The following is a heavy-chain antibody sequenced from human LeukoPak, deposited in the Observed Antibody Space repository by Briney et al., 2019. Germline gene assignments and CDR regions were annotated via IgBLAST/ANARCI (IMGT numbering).Heavy chain of an antibody. Sequence: ASQTLSLTCTVSGGPISSGNYYWSWIRQPAGKGLEWIGRICTSGSTKYNPSLKSRVTISVDTSKNQITLKLSSVTAADTAVYYCARGDFWSGYYSDNWGQGTLVTVSS. V-gene: IGHV4-61*02. CDR1: GGPISSGNYY. J-gene: IGHJ4*02. CDR3: ARGDFWSGYYSDN. CDR2: ICTSGST. D-gene: IGHD3-3*01.